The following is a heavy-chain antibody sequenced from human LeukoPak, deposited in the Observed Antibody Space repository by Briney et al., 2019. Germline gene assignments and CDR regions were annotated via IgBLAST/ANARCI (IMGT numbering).Heavy chain of an antibody. D-gene: IGHD3-10*01. J-gene: IGHJ5*02. CDR1: GGTFSSYA. CDR3: ARGFGLLS. Sequence: ASVKVSCKXSGGTFSSYAISWVRQATGQGLEWMGWMNPNSGNTGYSQKFQGRVTITRNTSISTAYMELSSLRSEDTAVYYCARGFGLLSWGQGTLVTVSS. V-gene: IGHV1-8*03. CDR2: MNPNSGNT.